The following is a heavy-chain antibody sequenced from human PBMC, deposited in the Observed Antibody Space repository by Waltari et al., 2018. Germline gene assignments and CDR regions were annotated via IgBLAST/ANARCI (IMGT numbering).Heavy chain of an antibody. D-gene: IGHD3-16*01. CDR1: GGSISSYY. CDR3: ARGGGYLLNYLFVSVPSPLFDY. Sequence: QVQLQESGPGLVKPSETLSLTCTVSGGSISSYYWSWIRQPPGKGLEWIGYIYYSGSTNYNPSPKSRVTISVDTSKNQFSLKLSSVTAADTAVYYCARGGGYLLNYLFVSVPSPLFDYWGQGTLVTVSS. J-gene: IGHJ4*02. V-gene: IGHV4-59*01. CDR2: IYYSGST.